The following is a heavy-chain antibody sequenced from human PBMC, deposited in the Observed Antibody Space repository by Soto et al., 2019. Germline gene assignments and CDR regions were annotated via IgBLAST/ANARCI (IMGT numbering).Heavy chain of an antibody. CDR3: VRDGTKTLRDWFDP. D-gene: IGHD1-1*01. J-gene: IGHJ5*02. CDR1: GASISGFY. CDR2: IYATGTT. V-gene: IGHV4-4*07. Sequence: SETLSLTCTVSGASISGFYWSWIRKSAGKGLEWIGRIYATGTTDYNPSLKSRVMMSVDTSEKQFSLKLRSVTAADTAVYYCVRDGTKTLRDWFDPWGQGISVTVSS.